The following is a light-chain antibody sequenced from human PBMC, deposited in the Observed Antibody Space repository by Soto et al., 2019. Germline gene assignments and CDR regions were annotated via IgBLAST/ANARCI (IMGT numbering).Light chain of an antibody. J-gene: IGKJ1*01. Sequence: IVLTQSPATLSLSPGETATLPCRATRSVSSYLAWYKQKPGQAPRLIIYEASSRATGIPDRFSGSGSGTEFTLTISRLQPEDFAVYYCYQYNSSPLTFGQGTKVDIK. CDR1: RSVSSY. V-gene: IGKV3-20*01. CDR3: YQYNSSPLT. CDR2: EAS.